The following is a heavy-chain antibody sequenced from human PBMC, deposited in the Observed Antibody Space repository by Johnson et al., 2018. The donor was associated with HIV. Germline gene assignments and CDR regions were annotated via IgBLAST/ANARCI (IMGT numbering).Heavy chain of an antibody. V-gene: IGHV3-9*01. D-gene: IGHD5-18*01. CDR2: ISWNSGSI. CDR3: AKDKVAWGAMVGGVAFDI. J-gene: IGHJ3*02. Sequence: VQLVESGGGLVQPGRSLRLSCAASGFTFDDYAMHWVRQAPGKGLAWVSGISWNSGSIGYADSVKGRFTISRDNAKNSLYLQMKSLRAEDTALYYCAKDKVAWGAMVGGVAFDILCQGTMVTVSS. CDR1: GFTFDDYA.